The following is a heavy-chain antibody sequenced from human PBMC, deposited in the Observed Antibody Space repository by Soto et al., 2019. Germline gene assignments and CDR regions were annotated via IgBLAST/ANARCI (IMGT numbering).Heavy chain of an antibody. Sequence: ASVKVSCKASGYTFTSYAMHWVRQAPGQRLEWMGWINAGNGNTKYSQKFQGRVTITRDTSASTAYMELSSLRSEDTAVYYCASPFYYYGSGGDYFDYWGQGTLVTVSS. D-gene: IGHD3-10*01. V-gene: IGHV1-3*01. CDR2: INAGNGNT. J-gene: IGHJ4*02. CDR3: ASPFYYYGSGGDYFDY. CDR1: GYTFTSYA.